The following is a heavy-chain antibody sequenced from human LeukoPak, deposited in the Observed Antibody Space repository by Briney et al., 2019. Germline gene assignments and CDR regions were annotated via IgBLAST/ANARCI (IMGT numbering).Heavy chain of an antibody. J-gene: IGHJ6*03. D-gene: IGHD5-12*01. CDR1: GYTFSGFY. CDR2: INPNSGVT. V-gene: IGHV1-2*02. Sequence: ASVKVSCKASGYTFSGFYIHWVRQAPGQGLEWMGWINPNSGVTNYAQKLQGRVTIARDTSIDTAYMQLSRLRSDDTAVYYCAKDRYGDYEAPFHYYMDAWGRGTTVTVSS. CDR3: AKDRYGDYEAPFHYYMDA.